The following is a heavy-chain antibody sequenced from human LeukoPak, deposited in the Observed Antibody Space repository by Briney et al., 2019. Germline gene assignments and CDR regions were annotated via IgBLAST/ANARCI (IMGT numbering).Heavy chain of an antibody. J-gene: IGHJ6*02. V-gene: IGHV1-69*13. Sequence: SVKVSCKASGGTFSSYAISWVRQAPGQGLEWMGGIIPIFGTANYAQKFQGRVTITADESTSTAYTELSSLRSEDTAVYYCARSYRDYYYYYGMDVWGQGTTVTVSS. CDR1: GGTFSSYA. CDR2: IIPIFGTA. D-gene: IGHD4-11*01. CDR3: ARSYRDYYYYYGMDV.